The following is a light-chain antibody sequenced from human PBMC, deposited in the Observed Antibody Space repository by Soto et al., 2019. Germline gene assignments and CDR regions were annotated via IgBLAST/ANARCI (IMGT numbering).Light chain of an antibody. V-gene: IGKV1-39*01. CDR3: QQSCSTHLT. J-gene: IGKJ3*01. Sequence: DIQMTHSPSSLSASVGDRVTITCRASQSISSYLNWYQQKPGKAPKLLIYAASSLQSGVPSRFSGSGSGTDFTLTISSLHPEDFATYYCQQSCSTHLTFGPGNNVDIK. CDR1: QSISSY. CDR2: AAS.